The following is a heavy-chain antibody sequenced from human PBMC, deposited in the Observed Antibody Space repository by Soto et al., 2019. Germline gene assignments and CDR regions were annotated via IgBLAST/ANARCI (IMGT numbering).Heavy chain of an antibody. CDR1: GFTFSSYG. J-gene: IGHJ5*02. CDR3: AKDEVVAATRFTFDP. V-gene: IGHV3-30*18. CDR2: ISYDGSNK. D-gene: IGHD2-15*01. Sequence: GGSLRLSCAASGFTFSSYGMHWVRQAPGEGLEWVAVISYDGSNKYYADSVKGRFTISRDNSKNTLYLQMNSLRAEDTAVYYCAKDEVVAATRFTFDPWGQGTLVTVSS.